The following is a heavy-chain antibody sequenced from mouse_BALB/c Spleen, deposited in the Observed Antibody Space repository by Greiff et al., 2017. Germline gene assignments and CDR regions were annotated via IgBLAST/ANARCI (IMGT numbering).Heavy chain of an antibody. Sequence: VQLKESGAELVKLGASVKLSCTASGFNIKDTYMHWVKQRPEQGLEWIGRIDPANGNTKYDPKFQGKATITADTSSNTAYLQLSSLTSEDTAVYYCARCTTATYWYFDVWGAGTTVTVSS. V-gene: IGHV14-3*02. J-gene: IGHJ1*01. CDR2: IDPANGNT. D-gene: IGHD1-2*01. CDR1: GFNIKDTY. CDR3: ARCTTATYWYFDV.